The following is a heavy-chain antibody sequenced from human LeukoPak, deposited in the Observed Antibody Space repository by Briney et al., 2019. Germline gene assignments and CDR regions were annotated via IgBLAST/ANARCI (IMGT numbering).Heavy chain of an antibody. V-gene: IGHV3-43*02. CDR3: AKYAPHAPLPGDY. CDR1: GFTFDDYA. J-gene: IGHJ4*02. Sequence: GGSLRLSCAASGFTFDDYAMHWVRQAPGKGLEWVSFISGDGGSTYYADYVKGRFTLSRDKGKNSLCQQVNDLRSEGTALYYCAKYAPHAPLPGDYWGKGTLVTVSS. D-gene: IGHD1-14*01. CDR2: ISGDGGST.